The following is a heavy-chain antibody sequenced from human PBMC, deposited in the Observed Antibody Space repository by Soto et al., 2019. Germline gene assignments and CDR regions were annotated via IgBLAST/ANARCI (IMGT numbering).Heavy chain of an antibody. CDR1: GFTFSDYY. Sequence: GGSLRLSCAASGFTFSDYYMSWIRQAPGKGLEWVSYIGTSGSTKFYADSVKGRFTISRDNAKNSLYLQMNSLRAEDTAVYYWAKDVSGSYYRYYYGMDVWGQGTTVTVS. CDR2: IGTSGSTK. CDR3: AKDVSGSYYRYYYGMDV. V-gene: IGHV3-11*04. J-gene: IGHJ6*02. D-gene: IGHD3-10*01.